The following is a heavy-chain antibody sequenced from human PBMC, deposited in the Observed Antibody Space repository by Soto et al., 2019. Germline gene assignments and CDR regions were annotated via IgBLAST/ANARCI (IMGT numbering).Heavy chain of an antibody. V-gene: IGHV4-59*01. CDR2: IYYSGST. J-gene: IGHJ6*03. CDR3: ARAVRYTYYYYYMDV. D-gene: IGHD3-16*02. CDR1: GGSISSYC. Sequence: SETLALTCTVSGGSISSYCWSWIRQPPGKGLEWIGYIYYSGSTNYNPSLKSRVTISVDTSKNQFSLKLSSVTAADTAVYYCARAVRYTYYYYYMDVWGKGTTVTVSS.